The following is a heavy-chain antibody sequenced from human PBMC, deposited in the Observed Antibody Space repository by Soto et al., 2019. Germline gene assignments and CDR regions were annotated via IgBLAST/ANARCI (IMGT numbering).Heavy chain of an antibody. CDR3: ASLAGSGSYYNVSYYYYGMDV. Sequence: SETLSLTCTASGGSISSSSYYWGWIRQPPGKGLEWIGSIYYSGSTYYNPSLKSRVTISVDTSKNQFSLKLSPVTAAATAVYYCASLAGSGSYYNVSYYYYGMDVWGQGTTVTVSS. J-gene: IGHJ6*02. D-gene: IGHD3-10*01. V-gene: IGHV4-39*01. CDR2: IYYSGST. CDR1: GGSISSSSYY.